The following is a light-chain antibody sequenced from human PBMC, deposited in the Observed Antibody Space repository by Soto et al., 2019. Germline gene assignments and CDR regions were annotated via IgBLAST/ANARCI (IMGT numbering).Light chain of an antibody. Sequence: EILLTQSPATLAVSPGEGATLSCRASRSVRDNLAWYQQKPGQAPRLLIYRASTRATGVPARFSGSGSGTEFTLTISSLRSEDVSVYFCQHYNFWPHTFGQGTKVDIK. J-gene: IGKJ2*01. V-gene: IGKV3-15*01. CDR2: RAS. CDR3: QHYNFWPHT. CDR1: RSVRDN.